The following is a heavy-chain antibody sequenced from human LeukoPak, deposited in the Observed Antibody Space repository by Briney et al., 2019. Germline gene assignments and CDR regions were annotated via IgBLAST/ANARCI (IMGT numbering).Heavy chain of an antibody. J-gene: IGHJ5*02. V-gene: IGHV3-7*01. CDR2: IKQDGSEK. D-gene: IGHD3-10*01. Sequence: GGSLRLSCAASGFTFSSYWMSWVRQAPGKGLEWVANIKQDGSEKYYVDSVKGRFTISRDNAKNSLYLQMNSLRAEDTAVYYCARGRAEISIYYGSGTNWFDPWGQGTLVTVSS. CDR1: GFTFSSYW. CDR3: ARGRAEISIYYGSGTNWFDP.